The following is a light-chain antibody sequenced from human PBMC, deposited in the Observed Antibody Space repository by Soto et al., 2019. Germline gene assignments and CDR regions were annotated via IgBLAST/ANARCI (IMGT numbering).Light chain of an antibody. CDR1: QSVLYSSNNKNY. CDR2: WAS. V-gene: IGKV4-1*01. CDR3: QQYYSPLGT. J-gene: IGKJ1*01. Sequence: DIVMTQSPDSLAVSLGERATINCKSSQSVLYSSNNKNYLAWYQQKPGQPPKLLIYWASTRECGVPDRFSGSGSGTDFTLTISSLQAEDVAVYYCQQYYSPLGTFGQGTKVEIK.